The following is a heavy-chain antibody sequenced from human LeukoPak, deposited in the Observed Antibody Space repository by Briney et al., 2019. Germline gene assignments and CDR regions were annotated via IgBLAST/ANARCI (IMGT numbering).Heavy chain of an antibody. CDR2: ISAYNGNT. Sequence: SSVKVSCKASGYTFTSYGISWVRQAPGQGREGMGWISAYNGNTNYAQKLQDRVTMTTDTCTSTAYMELRSLRSDDTAVYYCARDLEGLYYDFWSGYPELDYWGQGTLVTVSS. D-gene: IGHD3-3*01. J-gene: IGHJ4*02. CDR3: ARDLEGLYYDFWSGYPELDY. CDR1: GYTFTSYG. V-gene: IGHV1-18*01.